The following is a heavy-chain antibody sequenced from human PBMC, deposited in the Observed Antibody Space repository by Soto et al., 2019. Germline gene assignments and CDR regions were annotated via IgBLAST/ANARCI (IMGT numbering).Heavy chain of an antibody. Sequence: GGFLRLSCAASGFTFSSYGMHWVRQAPGKGLEWVAVISYDGSNKYYADSVKGRFTISRDNSKNTLYLQMNSLRAEDTAVYYCAKGWYYDSSGYYYFDYWGQGTLVTVSS. D-gene: IGHD3-22*01. J-gene: IGHJ4*02. CDR2: ISYDGSNK. CDR3: AKGWYYDSSGYYYFDY. CDR1: GFTFSSYG. V-gene: IGHV3-30*18.